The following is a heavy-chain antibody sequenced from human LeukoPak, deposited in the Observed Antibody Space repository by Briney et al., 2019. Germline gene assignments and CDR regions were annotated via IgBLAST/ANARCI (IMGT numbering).Heavy chain of an antibody. J-gene: IGHJ4*02. CDR2: IYYSGST. Sequence: SETLSLTCTVSGGSISSSSYYWGWIRQPPGKGLEWIGSIYYSGSTYYNPSLKSRVTISVDPSKNHFSLKLSSVTAADTAVYYCARSGWFGEASMLWGQGTLVTVSS. CDR1: GGSISSSSYY. D-gene: IGHD3-10*01. CDR3: ARSGWFGEASML. V-gene: IGHV4-39*02.